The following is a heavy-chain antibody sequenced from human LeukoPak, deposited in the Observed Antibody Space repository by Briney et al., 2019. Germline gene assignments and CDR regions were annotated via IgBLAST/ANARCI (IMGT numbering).Heavy chain of an antibody. D-gene: IGHD3-3*01. J-gene: IGHJ5*02. Sequence: GASVKVSCKASGYTFTSYGISWVRQAPGQGLEWMGWISAYNGNTNYAQKLQGRVTMTTDTSTSTAYMELRSLRSDDTAVYYCARGQPGEYYDFWSGYYLDWFDPWGQGTLVTVSS. CDR1: GYTFTSYG. V-gene: IGHV1-18*01. CDR2: ISAYNGNT. CDR3: ARGQPGEYYDFWSGYYLDWFDP.